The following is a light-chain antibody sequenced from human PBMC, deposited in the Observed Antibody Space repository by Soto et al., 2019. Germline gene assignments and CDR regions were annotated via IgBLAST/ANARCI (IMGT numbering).Light chain of an antibody. J-gene: IGLJ1*01. V-gene: IGLV2-14*01. CDR3: SSYTSSSTRGV. Sequence: QSVLTQPASASGSPGQSITISCTGTSSDVGGYNYVSWYQQHPGKAPKLMIYEVSNRPSGVSNRFSGSKSGNTASLTISGLQAEDEADYYCSSYTSSSTRGVFGTGTKLTVL. CDR2: EVS. CDR1: SSDVGGYNY.